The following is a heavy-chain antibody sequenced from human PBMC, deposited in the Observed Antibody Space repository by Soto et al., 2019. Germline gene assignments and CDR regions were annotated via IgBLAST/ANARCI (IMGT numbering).Heavy chain of an antibody. Sequence: GSLVLPCAASGFTFTTYYMTWVRQAPGKGLEWVAIIKNDGSEQYYVDSVKGRFTISRDNAKNSLYLQMNSLRAGDTALYYCSRENWFQDYWGQGTLVTVYS. CDR3: SRENWFQDY. CDR2: IKNDGSEQ. J-gene: IGHJ4*02. CDR1: GFTFTTYY. V-gene: IGHV3-7*03. D-gene: IGHD3-10*01.